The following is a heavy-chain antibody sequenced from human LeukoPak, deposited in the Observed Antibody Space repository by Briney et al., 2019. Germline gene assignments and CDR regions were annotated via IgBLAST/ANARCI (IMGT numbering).Heavy chain of an antibody. Sequence: ASVKISCKASGYTFTSYGISWVRQAPGQGLEWMGWISAYNGNTNCAQKLQGRLTITADESTSTAYMELSSLRAEDTAVYYCARDLVGSHTSYSSGAWDYWGQGTLVTVSS. J-gene: IGHJ4*02. CDR3: ARDLVGSHTSYSSGAWDY. CDR2: ISAYNGNT. D-gene: IGHD3-9*01. V-gene: IGHV1-18*01. CDR1: GYTFTSYG.